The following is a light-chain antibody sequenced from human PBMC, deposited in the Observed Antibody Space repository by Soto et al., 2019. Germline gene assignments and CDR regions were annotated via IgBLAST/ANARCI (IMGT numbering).Light chain of an antibody. V-gene: IGLV1-51*01. CDR2: DND. Sequence: QSVLTQPPSVSVAPGQKVTISCSGRTFNIGNNFVSWYQQLPGAAPKLLISDNDKRPSGIPDRFSGSKSGTSATLGITGLQTGDEADYYCGSWDNSLSVVVFGGGTKLTVL. CDR3: GSWDNSLSVVV. J-gene: IGLJ2*01. CDR1: TFNIGNNF.